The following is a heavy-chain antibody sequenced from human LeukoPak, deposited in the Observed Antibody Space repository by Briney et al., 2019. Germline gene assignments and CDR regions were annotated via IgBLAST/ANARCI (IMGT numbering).Heavy chain of an antibody. D-gene: IGHD3-16*01. V-gene: IGHV3-13*01. CDR2: IGTAGDT. Sequence: GGSLRLSCAASGFTFSSYDMHWVRHATGKGLEWVSAIGTAGDTYYPGSVKGRFTISRENAKNSLYLQMNSLRAGDTAVYYCARALGYYYYGMDVWGQGTTVTVSS. CDR1: GFTFSSYD. J-gene: IGHJ6*02. CDR3: ARALGYYYYGMDV.